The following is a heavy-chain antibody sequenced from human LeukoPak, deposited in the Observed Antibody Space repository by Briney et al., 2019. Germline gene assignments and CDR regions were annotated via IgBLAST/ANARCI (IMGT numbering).Heavy chain of an antibody. CDR2: ITWSGSTI. D-gene: IGHD2-2*01. J-gene: IGHJ4*02. V-gene: IGHV3-48*01. CDR1: GFTLSSYS. CDR3: AKTPGYCSSTSCHIDY. Sequence: GGSLRLSCAASGFTLSSYSMNWVRQAPGKGLEWISHITWSGSTIFYADSVKGRFTISRDSAKNSLYLQMNSLRAEDTAVYYCAKTPGYCSSTSCHIDYWGQGTLVTVSS.